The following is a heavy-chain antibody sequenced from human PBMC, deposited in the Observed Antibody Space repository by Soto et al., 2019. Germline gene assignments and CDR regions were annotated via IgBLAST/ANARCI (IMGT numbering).Heavy chain of an antibody. CDR2: ISYDGNRK. CDR3: ARKGYGDRWSLDY. CDR1: GFTFSSYG. Sequence: QVQLVESGGGVVQPGRSLRLSCAASGFTFSSYGMHWARQAPGEGLEWVAVISYDGNRKYYADSVKGRFTISRDFSKNTVDLHMNSLRVEDTAVYFCARKGYGDRWSLDYWGQGILVTVSS. V-gene: IGHV3-30*03. D-gene: IGHD2-15*01. J-gene: IGHJ4*02.